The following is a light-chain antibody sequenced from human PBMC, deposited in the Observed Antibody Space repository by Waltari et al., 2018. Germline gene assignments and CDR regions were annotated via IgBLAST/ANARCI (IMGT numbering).Light chain of an antibody. Sequence: IVLTQSPGTLSLSPGGRATLSCRASQDIGHYLAWYQQQPGQAPRLLIYATSTRAAGIPDRFSGSGSGADFSLTITILEPEDFAVYYCQHHVRLPATFGQGTKV. CDR3: QHHVRLPAT. CDR1: QDIGHY. J-gene: IGKJ1*01. CDR2: ATS. V-gene: IGKV3-20*01.